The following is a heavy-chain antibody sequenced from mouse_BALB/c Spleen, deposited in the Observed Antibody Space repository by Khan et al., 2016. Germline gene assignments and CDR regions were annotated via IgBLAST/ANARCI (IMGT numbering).Heavy chain of an antibody. V-gene: IGHV9-1*02. J-gene: IGHJ1*01. Sequence: QIQLVQSGPELKKPGETVKISCKASGYTFTNYGMNWVKQAPGKGLKWMGWINTYTGEPTYADDFKGRFAFSLETSASTAYLQINNLKNEDMATXFCARDGNYRKYFDVWGAGTTVTVSS. CDR1: GYTFTNYG. D-gene: IGHD2-1*01. CDR3: ARDGNYRKYFDV. CDR2: INTYTGEP.